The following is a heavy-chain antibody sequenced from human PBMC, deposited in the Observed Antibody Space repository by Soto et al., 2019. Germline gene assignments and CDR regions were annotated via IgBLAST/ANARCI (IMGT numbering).Heavy chain of an antibody. Sequence: ASVKVSCKASGYTFTSYGISWVRQAPGQGLEWMGWISTYNGNTKYAQKLQGRVTMTTDTSTSTAYMELRSLRSDDTAVFYCARYMVRGVGSDYWGQATLVTVSS. CDR1: GYTFTSYG. CDR3: ARYMVRGVGSDY. J-gene: IGHJ4*02. CDR2: ISTYNGNT. V-gene: IGHV1-18*01. D-gene: IGHD3-10*01.